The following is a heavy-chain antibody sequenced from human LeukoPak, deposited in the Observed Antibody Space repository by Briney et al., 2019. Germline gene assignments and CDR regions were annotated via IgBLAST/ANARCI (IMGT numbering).Heavy chain of an antibody. CDR2: ISAYNGNT. CDR1: DYTFMSYG. J-gene: IGHJ4*02. V-gene: IGHV1-18*04. CDR3: ARENSGYYVAYFDY. Sequence: EASEKVSCKASDYTFMSYGISWVRQAPGQGLEWMGWISAYNGNTNYAQKLQDRVTMTTDTSTSTAYMELRSLRSDDTAVYYCARENSGYYVAYFDYWGQGTLVTVSS. D-gene: IGHD5-12*01.